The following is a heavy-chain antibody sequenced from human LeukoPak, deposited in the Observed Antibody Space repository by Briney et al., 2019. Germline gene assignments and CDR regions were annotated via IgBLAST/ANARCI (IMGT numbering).Heavy chain of an antibody. Sequence: SVTVSCKASGGTFSNYAISWVRQAPGQGLEWMGRIIPILGIANYAQKFQGRVTITADKSTSTAYMELSRLRSDDTAVYYCARDGGIAVAGSYNWFDPWGQGTLVTVSS. D-gene: IGHD6-19*01. CDR1: GGTFSNYA. V-gene: IGHV1-69*04. CDR3: ARDGGIAVAGSYNWFDP. J-gene: IGHJ5*02. CDR2: IIPILGIA.